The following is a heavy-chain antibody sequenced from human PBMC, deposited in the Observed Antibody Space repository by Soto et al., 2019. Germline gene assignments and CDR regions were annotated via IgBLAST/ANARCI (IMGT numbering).Heavy chain of an antibody. D-gene: IGHD7-27*01. CDR3: VGRGNQNWGDY. V-gene: IGHV3-33*01. J-gene: IGHJ4*02. CDR1: GFTFSSYG. CDR2: IWYDGNNK. Sequence: QVQLVESGGGVVQSGRSLRLSCAASGFTFSSYGMHWVRQAPGKGLEWVSSIWYDGNNKYYADSVKGRFTISRDNSRNTLFLQMNSLRAEDTALYYGVGRGNQNWGDYWGQGTQVTVSS.